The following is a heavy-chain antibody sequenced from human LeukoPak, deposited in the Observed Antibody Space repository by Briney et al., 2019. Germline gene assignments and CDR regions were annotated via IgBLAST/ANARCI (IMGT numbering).Heavy chain of an antibody. CDR3: AKSINNYGDINYFDY. J-gene: IGHJ4*02. CDR2: ISGSGGST. CDR1: GFTFSSYA. Sequence: GGSLRLYCAASGFTFSSYAMSWVRQAPGKGLEWVSAISGSGGSTYYADSVKGRFTISRDNSKNTLYLQMNSLRAEDTAVYYCAKSINNYGDINYFDYWGQGTLVTVSS. V-gene: IGHV3-23*01. D-gene: IGHD4-17*01.